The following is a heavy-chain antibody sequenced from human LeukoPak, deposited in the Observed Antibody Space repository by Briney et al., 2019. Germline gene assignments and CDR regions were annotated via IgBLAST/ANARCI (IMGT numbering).Heavy chain of an antibody. D-gene: IGHD6-13*01. Sequence: SGGSLRLSCAASGFTFSDHVMSWVRQAPGKGLEWVSSVRASGVGTHYADSVKGRFTISRDNSKNTLYLQMNSLRVEDTAVYYCAKTRPLDSSSWSHGDYWGQGTLVTVSS. J-gene: IGHJ4*02. CDR2: VRASGVGT. CDR1: GFTFSDHV. V-gene: IGHV3-23*01. CDR3: AKTRPLDSSSWSHGDY.